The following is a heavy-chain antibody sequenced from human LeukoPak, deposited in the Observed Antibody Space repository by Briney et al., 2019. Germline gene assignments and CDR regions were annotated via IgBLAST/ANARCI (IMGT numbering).Heavy chain of an antibody. CDR2: IYYSGST. J-gene: IGHJ4*02. CDR1: GGSISSSSYY. Sequence: NPSETLSLTCTVSGGSISSSSYYWGWIRQPPGKGLEWIGSIYYSGSTYYNPSLKSRVTISVDTSKNQFSLKLSSVTAADTAVYYCARLLYSSSLSDYWGQGTLVTVSS. CDR3: ARLLYSSSLSDY. V-gene: IGHV4-39*07. D-gene: IGHD6-13*01.